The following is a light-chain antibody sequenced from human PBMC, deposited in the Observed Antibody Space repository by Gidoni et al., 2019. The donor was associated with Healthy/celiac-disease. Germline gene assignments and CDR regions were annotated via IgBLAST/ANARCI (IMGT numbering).Light chain of an antibody. Sequence: DIQMTQSPSSQSASVGDRVTITCQASQDISNYLNWYQQKPGKAPKLLIYDASNLETGVPSRFSGSGSGTDFTFTISSLQPEDIATYYCQQYDNLLLTFGPGTKVDIK. CDR3: QQYDNLLLT. V-gene: IGKV1-33*01. CDR1: QDISNY. CDR2: DAS. J-gene: IGKJ3*01.